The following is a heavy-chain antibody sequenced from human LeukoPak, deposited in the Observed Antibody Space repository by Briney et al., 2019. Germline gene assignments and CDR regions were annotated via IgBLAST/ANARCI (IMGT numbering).Heavy chain of an antibody. CDR1: GFTFSNYA. CDR2: ISADGDRT. CDR3: VRQFAS. Sequence: GGFLRLSCAVSGFTFSNYAMSWVRQAPGKGLNWVSSISADGDRTYSADSVKGRFSISRDNSKNTLSLQLNSLRVEDTALYYCVRQFASWGQGTLVTVSS. J-gene: IGHJ4*02. V-gene: IGHV3-23*01.